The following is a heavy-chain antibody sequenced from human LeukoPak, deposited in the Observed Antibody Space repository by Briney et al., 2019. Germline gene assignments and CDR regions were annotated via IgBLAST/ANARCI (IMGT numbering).Heavy chain of an antibody. D-gene: IGHD3-22*01. CDR2: IYYSGST. CDR3: ASWGDYYDSSGSTLSYFDY. CDR1: GGSLSSYY. J-gene: IGHJ4*02. Sequence: SETLSLTCTVSGGSLSSYYWSWIRQPPGKGLEWIGYIYYSGSTNYNPSLKSRVTISVDTSKNQFSLKLSSVTAADTAVYYCASWGDYYDSSGSTLSYFDYWGQGTLVTVSS. V-gene: IGHV4-59*01.